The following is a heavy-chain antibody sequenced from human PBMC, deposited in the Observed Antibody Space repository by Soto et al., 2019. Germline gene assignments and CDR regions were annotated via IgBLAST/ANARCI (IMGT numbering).Heavy chain of an antibody. V-gene: IGHV1-69*06. CDR3: ARASFEWLADD. CDR1: GYIFTGYY. D-gene: IGHD6-19*01. Sequence: SVKVSCKASGYIFTGYYIQWVRQAPGQGLEWMGGIIPIFGTANYAQKFQGRVTITADKSTSTAYMELSSLRSEDTAVYYCARASFEWLADDWGQGTLVTVSS. J-gene: IGHJ4*02. CDR2: IIPIFGTA.